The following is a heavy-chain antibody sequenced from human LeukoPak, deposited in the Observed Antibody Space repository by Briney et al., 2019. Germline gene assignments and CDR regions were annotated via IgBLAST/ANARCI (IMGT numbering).Heavy chain of an antibody. CDR3: AKDLAGSGSYSFDY. J-gene: IGHJ4*02. V-gene: IGHV3-23*01. Sequence: GGSLRLSCAASGFTFNTYAMIWVRQAPGKGLEWVSAISGSGGSTYYADSVKGRFTISRDNSKNTLFLQMDSLRAEDTAVYYCAKDLAGSGSYSFDYWGQGTLVTVSS. CDR1: GFTFNTYA. D-gene: IGHD1-26*01. CDR2: ISGSGGST.